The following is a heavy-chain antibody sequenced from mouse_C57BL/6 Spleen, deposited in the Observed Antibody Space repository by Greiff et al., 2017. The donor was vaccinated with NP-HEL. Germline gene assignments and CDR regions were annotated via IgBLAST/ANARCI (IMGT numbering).Heavy chain of an antibody. J-gene: IGHJ3*01. CDR1: GYTFTSYG. CDR2: IYPRSGNT. D-gene: IGHD2-4*01. Sequence: QVQLKESGAELARPGASVKLSCKASGYTFTSYGISWVKQRTGQGLEWIGEIYPRSGNTYYNEKFKGKATLTADKSSSTAYMELLSLTSEDSAVYFCARGDDYDRFAYWGQGTLVTVSA. V-gene: IGHV1-81*01. CDR3: ARGDDYDRFAY.